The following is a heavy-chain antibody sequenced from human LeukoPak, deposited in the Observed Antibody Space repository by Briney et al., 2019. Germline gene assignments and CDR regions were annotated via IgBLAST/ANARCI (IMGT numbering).Heavy chain of an antibody. CDR2: IIPIFGAA. D-gene: IGHD5-24*01. CDR1: GGTFSSYA. Sequence: ASVKVSCKASGGTFSSYAISWVRQAPGQGLEWMGGIIPIFGAANYAQKLQGRVTMTTDTSTSTAYMELRSLRSDDTAVYYCARVRLSSEMGYYYYYMDVWGKGTTVTVSS. CDR3: ARVRLSSEMGYYYYYMDV. J-gene: IGHJ6*03. V-gene: IGHV1-69*05.